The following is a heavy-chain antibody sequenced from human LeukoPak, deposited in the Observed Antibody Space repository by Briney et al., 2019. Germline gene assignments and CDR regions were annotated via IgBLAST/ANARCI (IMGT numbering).Heavy chain of an antibody. CDR1: GGSISSNSHY. Sequence: PSETLSLTCSVSGGSISSNSHYWGWIRQPPGKGLEWIGSIYYSGSTYYNPSLKSRVTISVDTSKNQFSLKLSSVTAADTAVYYCARLGYSSSNRIFDYWGQGTLVTVSS. J-gene: IGHJ4*02. D-gene: IGHD6-13*01. V-gene: IGHV4-39*01. CDR2: IYYSGST. CDR3: ARLGYSSSNRIFDY.